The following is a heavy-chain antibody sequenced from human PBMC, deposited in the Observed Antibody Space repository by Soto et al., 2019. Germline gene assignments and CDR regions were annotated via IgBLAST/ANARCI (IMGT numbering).Heavy chain of an antibody. D-gene: IGHD6-13*01. J-gene: IGHJ3*02. CDR3: ARRYSSAFDI. CDR2: IFYSGTT. V-gene: IGHV4-59*08. Sequence: SETLSLTCTVSGGSISSYYWSWIRQPPGKGLEWIGYIFYSGTTYYNPSLKSRVNISVDTSKNQLSLKLSSVTAADPAVYYCARRYSSAFDIWGQGTMVTVSS. CDR1: GGSISSYY.